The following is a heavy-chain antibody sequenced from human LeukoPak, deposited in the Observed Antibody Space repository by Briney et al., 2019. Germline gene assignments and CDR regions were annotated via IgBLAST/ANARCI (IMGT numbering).Heavy chain of an antibody. CDR3: ARVKTDYYDSSGCLDY. Sequence: GGSLRLSCAASGFTVSSNYMSWVRQAPGKGLGWVSVIYSGGSTYYADSVKGRFTISRDNSKNTLYLQMNSLRAEDTAVYYCARVKTDYYDSSGCLDYWGQGTLVTVSS. D-gene: IGHD3-22*01. CDR1: GFTVSSNY. CDR2: IYSGGST. V-gene: IGHV3-66*01. J-gene: IGHJ4*02.